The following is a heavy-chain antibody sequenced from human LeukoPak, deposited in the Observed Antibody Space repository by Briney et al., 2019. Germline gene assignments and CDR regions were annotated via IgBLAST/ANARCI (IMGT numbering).Heavy chain of an antibody. CDR3: AKDRIAAAGTIPYSDY. V-gene: IGHV3-23*01. CDR1: GFTFSSYA. D-gene: IGHD6-13*01. Sequence: PGGSLRLSCAASGFTFSSYAMSWVRQAPGKGLEWVSGISGSGGSTYYADSVKGRFTISRDNSKNTLYLQMNSLRAEDTAVYYCAKDRIAAAGTIPYSDYWGQGTLVTVSS. CDR2: ISGSGGST. J-gene: IGHJ4*02.